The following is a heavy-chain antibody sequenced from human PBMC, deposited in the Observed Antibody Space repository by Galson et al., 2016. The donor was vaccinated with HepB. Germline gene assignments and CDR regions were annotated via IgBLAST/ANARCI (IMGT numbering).Heavy chain of an antibody. D-gene: IGHD3-10*01. Sequence: SLRLSCAVFGFNLNSYSMNWVRQAPGKGLEWISYITSSSSLIFYADSVKGRFTISRENARNSLYLQMNILRDEDTAVYYCARVVYGSGSYYRFYDYWGQGTLVTVSS. CDR1: GFNLNSYS. V-gene: IGHV3-48*02. J-gene: IGHJ4*02. CDR3: ARVVYGSGSYYRFYDY. CDR2: ITSSSSLI.